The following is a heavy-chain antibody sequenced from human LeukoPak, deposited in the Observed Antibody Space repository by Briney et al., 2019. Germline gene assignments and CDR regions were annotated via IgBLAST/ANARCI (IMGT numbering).Heavy chain of an antibody. J-gene: IGHJ4*02. CDR1: GFTFSSYA. Sequence: GGSLRLSCAASGFTFSSYAMHWVRQAPGKGLEWVAVISYDGSNKYYADSVKGRFTISRDNSKNTLYLQMSSLRAEDTAVYYCAKDFYSSSWYYFDYWGQGTLVTVSS. D-gene: IGHD6-13*01. CDR3: AKDFYSSSWYYFDY. CDR2: ISYDGSNK. V-gene: IGHV3-30-3*01.